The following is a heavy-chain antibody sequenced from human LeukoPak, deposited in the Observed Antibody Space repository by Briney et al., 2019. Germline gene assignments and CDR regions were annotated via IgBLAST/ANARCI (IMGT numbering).Heavy chain of an antibody. D-gene: IGHD5-24*01. CDR2: IYHSGST. Sequence: SETLPLTCAVSGGSISSGGYSWSWLRQPPGKGLEWIGYIYHSGSTYYNPSLKSRVTISVDRSKNQFSLKLSSVTAADTAVYYCASFEMGFDYWGQGTLVTVSS. J-gene: IGHJ4*02. CDR3: ASFEMGFDY. CDR1: GGSISSGGYS. V-gene: IGHV4-30-2*01.